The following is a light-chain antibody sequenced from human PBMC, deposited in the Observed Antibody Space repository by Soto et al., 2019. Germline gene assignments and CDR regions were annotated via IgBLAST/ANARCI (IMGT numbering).Light chain of an antibody. J-gene: IGLJ1*01. CDR3: SSYAGSNNFV. CDR1: SSDVGGYNY. V-gene: IGLV2-8*01. Sequence: QSALTQPPSASGSPGQSVTISCTGTSSDVGGYNYVSWYQQHPGKAPKLMIYEVSKRPSGVPDRFSGSKSDNTAPLTVSGLQAEDEADYYCSSYAGSNNFVFGTGTKLTVL. CDR2: EVS.